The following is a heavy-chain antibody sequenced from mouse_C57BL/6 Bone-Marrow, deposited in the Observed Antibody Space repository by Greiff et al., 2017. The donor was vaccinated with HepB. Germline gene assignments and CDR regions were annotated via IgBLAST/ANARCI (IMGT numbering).Heavy chain of an antibody. Sequence: EVKLMESGGGLVKPGGSLKLSCAASGFTFSSYAMSWVRQTPEKRLEWVATISDGGSYTYYPDNVKGRFTISRDNAKNNLYLQMSHLKSEDTAMYYCARRKGYDLDYWGQGTTLTVSS. CDR1: GFTFSSYA. D-gene: IGHD2-10*02. CDR2: ISDGGSYT. V-gene: IGHV5-4*03. J-gene: IGHJ2*01. CDR3: ARRKGYDLDY.